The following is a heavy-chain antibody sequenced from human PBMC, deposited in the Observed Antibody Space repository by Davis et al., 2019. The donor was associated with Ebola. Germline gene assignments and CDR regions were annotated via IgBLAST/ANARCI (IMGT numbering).Heavy chain of an antibody. J-gene: IGHJ6*02. D-gene: IGHD3-22*01. V-gene: IGHV4-30-2*01. CDR2: IYHSGST. CDR3: ARVRSGYPHYYYGMDV. CDR1: GGSISSGGYS. Sequence: LRLSCAVSGGSISSGGYSWSWIRQPPGKGLEWIGYIYHSGSTYYNPSLKSRVTISVDRSKNQFSLKLSSVTAADTAVYYCARVRSGYPHYYYGMDVWGQGTTVTVSS.